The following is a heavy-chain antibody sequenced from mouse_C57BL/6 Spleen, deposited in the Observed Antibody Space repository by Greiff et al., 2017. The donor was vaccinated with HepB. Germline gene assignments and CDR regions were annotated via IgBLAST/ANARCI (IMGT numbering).Heavy chain of an antibody. CDR1: GYTFTSYW. Sequence: QVQLQQSGAELAKPGASVKLSCKASGYTFTSYWMHWVKQRPGQGLEWIGYINPSSGYTKYNQKVKDKATLTADKSSSTAYMQLSSLTYEDSVVYYCATLYYSNYVFDYWGQGTTLTVSS. CDR2: INPSSGYT. J-gene: IGHJ2*01. D-gene: IGHD2-5*01. CDR3: ATLYYSNYVFDY. V-gene: IGHV1-7*01.